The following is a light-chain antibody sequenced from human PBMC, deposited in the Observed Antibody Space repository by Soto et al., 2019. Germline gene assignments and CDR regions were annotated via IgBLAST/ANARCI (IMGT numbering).Light chain of an antibody. V-gene: IGKV1-16*02. CDR3: HQYNSLPLT. J-gene: IGKJ4*01. CDR1: QGISNY. CDR2: SAS. Sequence: DIQMTQSPSSLSASVGDRVTITCRASQGISNYLGWFQQKPGQAPKSLIYSASSLQSGVPSKFSGCGSGTDFTLTISSLQPEDSATYYCHQYNSLPLTFGGGTKVEI.